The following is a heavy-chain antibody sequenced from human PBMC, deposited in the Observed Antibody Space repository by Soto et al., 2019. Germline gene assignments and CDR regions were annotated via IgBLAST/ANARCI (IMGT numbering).Heavy chain of an antibody. CDR1: GGSVSSGYYF. Sequence: SETLSLTCTVSGGSVSSGYYFWSWLRQSPGKRLEWIAYIYYIGSTNYNPSLKSRATISVDTSKSQVSLTLTSMTAADAALYYCARYPNYYYYGFDVLGRGTAITV. J-gene: IGHJ6*01. D-gene: IGHD3-10*01. CDR3: ARYPNYYYYGFDV. V-gene: IGHV4-61*01. CDR2: IYYIGST.